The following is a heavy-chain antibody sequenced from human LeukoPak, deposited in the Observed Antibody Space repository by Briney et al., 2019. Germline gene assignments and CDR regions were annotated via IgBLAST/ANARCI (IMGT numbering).Heavy chain of an antibody. CDR2: IYHSGST. CDR3: ARGAVAAPFYFDY. D-gene: IGHD6-19*01. V-gene: IGHV4-30-2*01. J-gene: IGHJ4*02. Sequence: SETLSLTCAVSGGSISSGGYSWSWIRQPPGKGLEWIGYIYHSGSTYYNPSLKSRVTISVDRSKNQFSLKLSSVTAADTAVYYCARGAVAAPFYFDYWGQGTLVTVSS. CDR1: GGSISSGGYS.